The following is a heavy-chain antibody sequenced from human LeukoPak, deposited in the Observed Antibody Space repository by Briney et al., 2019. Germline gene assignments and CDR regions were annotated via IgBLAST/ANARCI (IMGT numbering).Heavy chain of an antibody. D-gene: IGHD2/OR15-2a*01. V-gene: IGHV3-48*02. Sequence: PGGSLRHSRGVSGFTFSSYTMNWVRRAPGKGLEWVSYISSSSSTIYYADSVKGRFTISRDNAKNSLYLQMNSLRDEDTAVYYCARDRIYFGNWGQGGLVTVSS. CDR2: ISSSSSTI. J-gene: IGHJ4*02. CDR1: GFTFSSYT. CDR3: ARDRIYFGN.